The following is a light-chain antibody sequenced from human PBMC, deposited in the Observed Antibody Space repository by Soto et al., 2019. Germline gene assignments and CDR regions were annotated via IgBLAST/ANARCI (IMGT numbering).Light chain of an antibody. CDR3: QQYDSFSVT. CDR2: DAS. Sequence: DIQMTQSPSTLSASVGDGVTITCRASQSISNRLAWYQQRPGKAPKYLIYDASTLDSGAPSRFSGSGSGTEFTLTISSLQPEDFATYYCQQYDSFSVTFGQGTKVDI. V-gene: IGKV1-5*01. CDR1: QSISNR. J-gene: IGKJ1*01.